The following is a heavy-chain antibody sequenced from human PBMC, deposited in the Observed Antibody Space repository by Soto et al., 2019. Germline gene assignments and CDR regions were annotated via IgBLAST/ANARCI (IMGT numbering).Heavy chain of an antibody. CDR1: GYTFTSYG. Sequence: ASVKVSWKASGYTFTSYGISWVRQAPGQGLEWMGWISAYNGNTNYAQKPHGRVTMTTDTSTSTAYMELRSLRSDDTAVYYCARGGSLGLWFGELLPDYWCQGPL. J-gene: IGHJ4*02. CDR2: ISAYNGNT. V-gene: IGHV1-18*01. CDR3: ARGGSLGLWFGELLPDY. D-gene: IGHD3-10*01.